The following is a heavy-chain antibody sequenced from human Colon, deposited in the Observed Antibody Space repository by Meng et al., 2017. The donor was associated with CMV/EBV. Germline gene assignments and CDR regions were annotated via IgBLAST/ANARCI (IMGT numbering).Heavy chain of an antibody. J-gene: IGHJ6*04. CDR2: ISWHSGKV. Sequence: SLKISCAASGFIFDDYAMHWVRQGPGKGLEWVSGISWHSGKVDYADSVKGRFTISRDNAKNSLFLQMNSLRPEDTAFYYCVKDKGSGYNKEDWYGVDVWGYGTTVTVSS. CDR1: GFIFDDYA. V-gene: IGHV3-9*01. D-gene: IGHD3-22*01. CDR3: VKDKGSGYNKEDWYGVDV.